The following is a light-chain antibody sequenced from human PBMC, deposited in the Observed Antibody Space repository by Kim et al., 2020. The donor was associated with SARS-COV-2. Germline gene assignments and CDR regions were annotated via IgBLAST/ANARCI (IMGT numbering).Light chain of an antibody. CDR2: QDS. CDR3: QAWDSSTVV. V-gene: IGLV3-1*01. J-gene: IGLJ2*01. CDR1: KLGEKY. Sequence: VSPRQTARITCSGNKLGEKYVSWYQQKPGQSPVLVVFQDSKRPSGIPERFSGSNSGNTATLTISGTQAMDEADYYCQAWDSSTVVFGGGTQLTVL.